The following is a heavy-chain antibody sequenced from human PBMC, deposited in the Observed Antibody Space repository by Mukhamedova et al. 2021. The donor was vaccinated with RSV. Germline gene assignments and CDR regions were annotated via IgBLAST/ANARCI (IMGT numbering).Heavy chain of an antibody. CDR2: ISYDGSNK. V-gene: IGHV3-30*04. CDR1: SSYA. D-gene: IGHD5-12*01. Sequence: SSYAMHWVRQAPGKGLEWVAVISYDGSNKYYADSVKGRFTISRDNSKNTLYLQMNSLRADDTAVYYCARDRSGYEFWCQGTLVTV. J-gene: IGHJ4*02. CDR3: ARDRSGYEF.